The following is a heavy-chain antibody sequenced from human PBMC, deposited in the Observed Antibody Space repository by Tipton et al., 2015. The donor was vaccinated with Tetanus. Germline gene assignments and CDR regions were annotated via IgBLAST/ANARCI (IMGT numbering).Heavy chain of an antibody. J-gene: IGHJ4*02. CDR1: GLTLSTYW. CDR3: ARGGTMDY. Sequence: VQLVQSGAEVKKPGESLKISCQGSGLTLSTYWIAWVRQMPGKGLEWMGFIYPDDSRTGLSPSFQGQVTISADKSISTAFLQWNSLKASDTAMYYCARGGTMDYWGQGTLVTVSA. D-gene: IGHD1-1*01. V-gene: IGHV5-51*01. CDR2: IYPDDSRT.